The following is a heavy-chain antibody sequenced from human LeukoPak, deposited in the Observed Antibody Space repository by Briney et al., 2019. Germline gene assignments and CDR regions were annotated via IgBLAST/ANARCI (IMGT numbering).Heavy chain of an antibody. D-gene: IGHD6-19*01. J-gene: IGHJ4*02. V-gene: IGHV3-9*01. CDR2: INWNSGSI. CDR3: TRRGAVAGTFDY. CDR1: GFTFDDYA. Sequence: GRSLRLSCAASGFTFDDYAMHWVRQAPGKGLEWVSGINWNSGSIDSADSVKGRFTISRDNAVNSLYLQMNSLRAEDTAVYYCTRRGAVAGTFDYWGQGILVTVSS.